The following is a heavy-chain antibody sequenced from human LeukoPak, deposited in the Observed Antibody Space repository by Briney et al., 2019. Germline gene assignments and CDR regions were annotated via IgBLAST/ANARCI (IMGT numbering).Heavy chain of an antibody. CDR2: IYYSGST. CDR3: ARVRFVSSWYAYWYFDL. Sequence: PSETLSLTCTVSGGSISSYYWSWIRQPPGKGLEWIGYIYYSGSTNYNPSLKSRVTISVETSKNQFSLKLSSVTAGATAVYYCARVRFVSSWYAYWYFDLWGRGTLVTVSS. J-gene: IGHJ2*01. V-gene: IGHV4-59*08. CDR1: GGSISSYY. D-gene: IGHD6-13*01.